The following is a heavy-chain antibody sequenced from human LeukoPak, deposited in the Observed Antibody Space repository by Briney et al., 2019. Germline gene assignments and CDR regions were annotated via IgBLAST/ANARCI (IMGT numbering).Heavy chain of an antibody. CDR1: GGTFSSYA. D-gene: IGHD3-3*01. CDR2: IIPVFGTA. CDR3: ARGHESIKMFGEVIKSRTRWFDP. V-gene: IGHV1-69*13. J-gene: IGHJ5*02. Sequence: GASVKVSCKASGGTFSSYAISWVRQAPGQGLEWMGGIIPVFGTAIYAQKFQGRVTITADESTSTAYMELSTLRSEDTAVYYCARGHESIKMFGEVIKSRTRWFDPWGQGTLVTVSS.